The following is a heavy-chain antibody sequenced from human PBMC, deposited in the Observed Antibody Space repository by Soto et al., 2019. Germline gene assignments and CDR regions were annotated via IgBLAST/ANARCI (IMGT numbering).Heavy chain of an antibody. Sequence: SETLSLTCTVSGGSISSYYWSWIRQPPGKGLEWIGYIYYSGSTNYNPSLKSRVTISVDTSKNQFSLKLSSVTAADTAVYYCARDAPHIIAVADPYYFDYWGQGTLVTVSS. V-gene: IGHV4-59*12. CDR1: GGSISSYY. D-gene: IGHD6-19*01. J-gene: IGHJ4*02. CDR3: ARDAPHIIAVADPYYFDY. CDR2: IYYSGST.